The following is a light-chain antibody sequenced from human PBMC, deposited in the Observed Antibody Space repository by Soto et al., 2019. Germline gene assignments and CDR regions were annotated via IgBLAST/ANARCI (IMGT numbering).Light chain of an antibody. CDR1: QSISTY. V-gene: IGKV1-39*01. J-gene: IGKJ5*01. Sequence: DIQMTQSPPSLSASVGDRVTITCRASQSISTYLNWYKQKPGKAPKLVIYAASSLQSGVPSRFSGSGSGTDFTLTISSLKPEDFATYYCQQLNSYPFTVGQGTRLEIK. CDR3: QQLNSYPFT. CDR2: AAS.